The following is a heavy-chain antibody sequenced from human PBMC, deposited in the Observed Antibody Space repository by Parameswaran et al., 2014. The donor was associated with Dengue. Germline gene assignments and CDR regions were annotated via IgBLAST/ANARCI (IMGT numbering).Heavy chain of an antibody. CDR2: INPNSGGT. J-gene: IGHJ5*02. Sequence: WVRQAPGQGLEWMGWINPNSGGTNYAQKFQGRVTMTRDTSISTAYMELSRLRSDDTAVYYCARDRVEYSSSSAYWFDPWGQGTLVTSPQ. D-gene: IGHD6-6*01. CDR3: ARDRVEYSSSSAYWFDP. V-gene: IGHV1-2*02.